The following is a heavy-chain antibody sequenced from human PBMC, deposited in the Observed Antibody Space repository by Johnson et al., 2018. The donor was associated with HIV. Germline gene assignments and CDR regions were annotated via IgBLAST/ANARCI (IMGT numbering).Heavy chain of an antibody. CDR1: GFTFSSYG. D-gene: IGHD1-1*01. CDR3: ATSTASDAFDI. V-gene: IGHV3-30*03. Sequence: QVQLVESGGGVVQPGRSLRLSCAASGFTFSSYGMHWVRQAPGKGLEWVAVISYDGSSTYSADSVKGRFTISRDNAKNSLFLQMNSLRAEDTAVYYGATSTASDAFDIWGQGTMVTVSS. J-gene: IGHJ3*02. CDR2: ISYDGSST.